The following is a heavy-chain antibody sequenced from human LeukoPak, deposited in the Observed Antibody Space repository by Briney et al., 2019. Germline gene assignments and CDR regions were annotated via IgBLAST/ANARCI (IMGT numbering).Heavy chain of an antibody. CDR2: IYYSGST. CDR1: GGSISSSSYY. CDR3: ARGFVGWHIVGRRWFDP. V-gene: IGHV4-39*07. D-gene: IGHD2-21*01. J-gene: IGHJ5*02. Sequence: SETLSLTCTVSGGSISSSSYYWGWIRQPPGKGLEWIGSIYYSGSTNYNPSLKSRVTISVDTSKNQFSLKLSSVTAADTAVYYCARGFVGWHIVGRRWFDPWGQGTLVTVSS.